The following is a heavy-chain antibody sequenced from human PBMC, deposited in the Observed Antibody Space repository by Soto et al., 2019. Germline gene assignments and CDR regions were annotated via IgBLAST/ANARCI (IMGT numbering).Heavy chain of an antibody. CDR1: GGSFSGYY. CDR3: ARVRKQLARGYYYYMDV. V-gene: IGHV4-34*01. J-gene: IGHJ6*03. D-gene: IGHD6-6*01. Sequence: QVQLQQWGAGLLKPSETLSLTCAVYGGSFSGYYWSWIRQPPGKGLEWIGEINHSGSTNYNPSLKSRVTISVDTSKNHFSLKLSSVTAADTAVYYCARVRKQLARGYYYYMDVWGKGTTVTVSS. CDR2: INHSGST.